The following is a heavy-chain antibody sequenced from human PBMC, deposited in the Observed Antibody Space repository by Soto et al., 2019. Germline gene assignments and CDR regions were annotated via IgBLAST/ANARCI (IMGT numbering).Heavy chain of an antibody. Sequence: GESLKISCKGSGYSFTSYWIGWVRQMPGKGLEWMGIIYPGDSDTSYSPSFQGQGTISADKSISTAYLQWSSLKASDTAMYYCARHIKDSSGWYYYYYMDVWGKGTTVTVSS. CDR3: ARHIKDSSGWYYYYYMDV. CDR2: IYPGDSDT. CDR1: GYSFTSYW. V-gene: IGHV5-51*01. J-gene: IGHJ6*03. D-gene: IGHD6-19*01.